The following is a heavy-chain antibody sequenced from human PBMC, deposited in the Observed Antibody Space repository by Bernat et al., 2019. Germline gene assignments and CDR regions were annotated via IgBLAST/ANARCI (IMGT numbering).Heavy chain of an antibody. J-gene: IGHJ4*02. CDR2: ISYDGSNK. D-gene: IGHD2-15*01. CDR1: GFTFSSYA. Sequence: QVQLVESGGGVVQPGGSLRLSCAASGFTFSSYAMHWVRQAPGKGLEWVAVISYDGSNKYYADSVRGRFTISRDNSKKTLYLQMNSLRAEDTAVYYCARDRVVAADGAFDYWGQGTLVTVSS. V-gene: IGHV3-30*01. CDR3: ARDRVVAADGAFDY.